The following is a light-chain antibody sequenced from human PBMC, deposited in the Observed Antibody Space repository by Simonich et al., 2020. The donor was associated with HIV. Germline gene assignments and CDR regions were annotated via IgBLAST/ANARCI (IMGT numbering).Light chain of an antibody. J-gene: IGKJ1*01. V-gene: IGKV3-15*01. CDR2: GAS. CDR3: QHYNNWPPGT. Sequence: KVMTQSPATLSVSPGETATLSCRASQSVSTNLAWYQQKPGQATRLLIYGASTRATGIPARFSGSGSGTEFTLTISSLQSEDFAIYYCQHYNNWPPGTFGQGTKVEFK. CDR1: QSVSTN.